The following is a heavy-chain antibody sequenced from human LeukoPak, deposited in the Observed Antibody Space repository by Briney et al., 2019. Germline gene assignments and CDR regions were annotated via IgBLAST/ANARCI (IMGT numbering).Heavy chain of an antibody. Sequence: PGGSLTLSCAASGFTFSGYWMSWLRQAPGKGLEWVANIKQDGGEKYYVASVKGRFTISRDNAKNSLYLQMNSLRAEDTAVYYCARDRGFGQADVWGKGTTVTVSS. CDR2: IKQDGGEK. CDR3: ARDRGFGQADV. J-gene: IGHJ6*04. V-gene: IGHV3-7*01. D-gene: IGHD3-10*01. CDR1: GFTFSGYW.